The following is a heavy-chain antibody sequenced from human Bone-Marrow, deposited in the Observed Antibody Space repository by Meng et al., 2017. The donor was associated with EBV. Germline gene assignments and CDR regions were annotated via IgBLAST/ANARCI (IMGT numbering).Heavy chain of an antibody. J-gene: IGHJ4*02. V-gene: IGHV3-21*01. Sequence: EVQLVESGGXLVKPGXSLRLACAASGFTFSSYSLNWVRQAPGKGLEWVSSITGSSTYIYYADSVKGRFSISRDNAENSVSLQMNSLRAEDTAVYYCARGISLVQGVIFMDHGGQGTLVTVSS. CDR2: ITGSSTYI. CDR1: GFTFSSYS. D-gene: IGHD3-10*01. CDR3: ARGISLVQGVIFMDH.